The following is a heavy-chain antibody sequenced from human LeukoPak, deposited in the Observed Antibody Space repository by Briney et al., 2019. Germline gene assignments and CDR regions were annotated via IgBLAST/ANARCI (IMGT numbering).Heavy chain of an antibody. CDR1: GFTFSSYA. Sequence: GGSLRLSCAASGFTFSSYAMSWVRQAPGKGLEWVSTFSGSSISTYYADSVKGRFTISRDNSKNTLYLQMNSLRAEDTAVYYCARHGTVTYWGQGTLVTVSS. CDR3: ARHGTVTY. CDR2: FSGSSIST. V-gene: IGHV3-23*01. J-gene: IGHJ4*02. D-gene: IGHD4-17*01.